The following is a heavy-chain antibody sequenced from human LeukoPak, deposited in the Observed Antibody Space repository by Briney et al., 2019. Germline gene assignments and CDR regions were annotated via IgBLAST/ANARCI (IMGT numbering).Heavy chain of an antibody. CDR3: ASMRFRYSSTASCVAFDI. Sequence: GASVKVSSKASGYTFTTYGVTWVRQAPGQGLEWRGWISAYNGNTNYAQKLHGRVTMTTDTSTNTAYMDRRRVRYLHPARSYSASMRFRYSSTASCVAFDIWGQGTMVTVSS. V-gene: IGHV1-18*01. D-gene: IGHD2-2*01. CDR2: ISAYNGNT. CDR1: GYTFTTYG. J-gene: IGHJ3*02.